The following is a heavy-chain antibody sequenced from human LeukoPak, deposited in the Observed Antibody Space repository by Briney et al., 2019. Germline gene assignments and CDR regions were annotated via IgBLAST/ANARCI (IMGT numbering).Heavy chain of an antibody. V-gene: IGHV3-7*01. CDR1: GFTFSSYW. CDR2: IKQDGSEE. J-gene: IGHJ6*03. Sequence: GGSLRLSCAASGFTFSSYWMSWVRQAPGKGLEWVANIKQDGSEEYYVDSVKGRFTISRDNAKNSLYLQMNSLRAEDTAVYYCAREDIVVVPAAKNYYYMDVWGKGTTVTVSS. CDR3: AREDIVVVPAAKNYYYMDV. D-gene: IGHD2-2*01.